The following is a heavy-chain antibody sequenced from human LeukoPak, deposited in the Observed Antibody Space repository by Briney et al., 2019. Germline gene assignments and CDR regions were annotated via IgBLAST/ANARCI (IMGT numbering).Heavy chain of an antibody. CDR3: ARAYYYDSSGYFGTRYYYYYMDV. V-gene: IGHV3-7*01. J-gene: IGHJ6*03. Sequence: GGSLRLSCAASGFTFSSYWMSWVRQAPGKGLEWVANIKQDGSEKYYVDSVKGRFTISRDNAKNSLYLQMNSLRAEDTAVYYCARAYYYDSSGYFGTRYYYYYMDVWGKGTTVTVSS. CDR2: IKQDGSEK. D-gene: IGHD3-22*01. CDR1: GFTFSSYW.